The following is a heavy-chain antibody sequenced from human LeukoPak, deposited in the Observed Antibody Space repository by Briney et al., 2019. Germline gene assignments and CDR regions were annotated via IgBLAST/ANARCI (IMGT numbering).Heavy chain of an antibody. CDR2: IYPGDSDT. J-gene: IGHJ4*02. Sequence: GESLKISCKGSGYSFTSYWIGWVRQMPGKGLEWMGIIYPGDSDTRYSPSFQGQVTISADKSISTAYLQWSSLKASDTATYYCARPRYDSSGYYLYYFDYWGQGTLVTVSS. V-gene: IGHV5-51*01. D-gene: IGHD3-22*01. CDR3: ARPRYDSSGYYLYYFDY. CDR1: GYSFTSYW.